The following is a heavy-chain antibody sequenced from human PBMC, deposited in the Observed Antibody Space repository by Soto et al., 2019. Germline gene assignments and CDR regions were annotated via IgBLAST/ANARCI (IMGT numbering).Heavy chain of an antibody. J-gene: IGHJ5*01. CDR1: GGSFIGHS. D-gene: IGHD3-22*01. CDR3: STRAYDTNGYYRFDP. Sequence: SETLSLTCAVYGGSFIGHSCTFIRHSPWKGLEWIGDINHSGRVNYSPSLKSRVTISLDTSKNQFSLTLSAVTAADTAMYYCSTRAYDTNGYYRFDPWGQGTLVTVSS. V-gene: IGHV4-34*01. CDR2: INHSGRV.